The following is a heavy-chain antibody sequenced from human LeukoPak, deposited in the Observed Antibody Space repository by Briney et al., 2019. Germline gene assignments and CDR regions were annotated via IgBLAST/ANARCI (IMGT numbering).Heavy chain of an antibody. D-gene: IGHD4-17*01. CDR3: ARVTTGHDY. CDR1: GTSFTSYY. V-gene: IGHV4-34*01. Sequence: PSETLSLTCGVSGTSFTSYYWSWIRQTPGKGLEWIGEVNHSGYTNMNPSLKSRVTISVDTSKNQFSLMMTSVTAADTAVYFCARVTTGHDYWGQGILVTVSS. J-gene: IGHJ4*02. CDR2: VNHSGYT.